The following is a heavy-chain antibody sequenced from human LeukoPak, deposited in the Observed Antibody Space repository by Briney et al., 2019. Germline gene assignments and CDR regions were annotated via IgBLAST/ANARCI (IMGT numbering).Heavy chain of an antibody. CDR2: VDHTGST. Sequence: SETLSLTCSVSDDSITMYYWTWIRQPPGKGLEWIGYVDHTGSTNFNPSLNGRVSISRDTTKNLFSLRLRSVTAADTAVYFCARSQGYSSGWYFDYWGQGTLVTVSS. J-gene: IGHJ4*02. CDR1: DDSITMYY. CDR3: ARSQGYSSGWYFDY. V-gene: IGHV4-59*01. D-gene: IGHD6-19*01.